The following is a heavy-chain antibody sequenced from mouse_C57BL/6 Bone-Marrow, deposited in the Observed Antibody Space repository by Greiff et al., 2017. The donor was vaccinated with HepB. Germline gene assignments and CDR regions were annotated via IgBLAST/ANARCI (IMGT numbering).Heavy chain of an antibody. V-gene: IGHV5-15*01. Sequence: DVKLVESGGGLVQPGGSLKLSCAASGFTFSDYGMAWVRQAPRKGPEWVAFISNLAYSIYYADTVTGRFTISRENAKNTLYLEMSSLRSEDTAMYYCARHGGYGSDWFAYWGQGTLVTVSA. CDR3: ARHGGYGSDWFAY. CDR1: GFTFSDYG. D-gene: IGHD1-1*01. CDR2: ISNLAYSI. J-gene: IGHJ3*01.